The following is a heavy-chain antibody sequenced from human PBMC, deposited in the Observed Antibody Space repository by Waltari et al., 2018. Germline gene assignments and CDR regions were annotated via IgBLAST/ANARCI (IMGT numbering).Heavy chain of an antibody. CDR1: GFTFSSYV. CDR2: ISERGGST. V-gene: IGHV3-23*01. Sequence: EVQVLESGGGLVQPGGSLRLSCAASGFTFSSYVMTWVRQAPGKGLEWVSGISERGGSTYYADSVKGRFTISRDNSRNTLYLQMNSLRAGDTGVYYCAKVNEAGILSRPYDYWGHGTLVTVSS. J-gene: IGHJ4*01. D-gene: IGHD3-3*02. CDR3: AKVNEAGILSRPYDY.